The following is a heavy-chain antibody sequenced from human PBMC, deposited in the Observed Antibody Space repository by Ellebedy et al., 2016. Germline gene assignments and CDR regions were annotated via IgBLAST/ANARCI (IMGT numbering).Heavy chain of an antibody. CDR1: GFTFSNYR. CDR2: LNYNGTNT. J-gene: IGHJ4*02. V-gene: IGHV3-74*01. CDR3: ARYLGSGLDY. D-gene: IGHD3-16*01. Sequence: GGSLRLXXAASGFTFSNYRMNWVRQAPGKGLVWVSRLNYNGTNTRYADPVKGRFTISRDNAKTTLYLQMNSLRVDDTGIYYCARYLGSGLDYWGQGTLVTVSS.